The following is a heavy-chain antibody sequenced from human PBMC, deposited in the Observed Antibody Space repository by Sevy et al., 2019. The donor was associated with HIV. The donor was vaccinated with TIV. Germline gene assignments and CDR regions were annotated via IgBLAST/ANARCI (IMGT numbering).Heavy chain of an antibody. V-gene: IGHV4-30-2*01. Sequence: SETLSLTCTVSGGSISSGSYSWIWIRQPPGKGLEWIGYIYHSGNTYYDPSLKSRLTISVDRSKNQFSLKLSSVTAADTAMYYCARDGGTLTTPGAFDIWGQGTMVTVSS. CDR1: GGSISSGSYS. CDR3: ARDGGTLTTPGAFDI. J-gene: IGHJ3*02. D-gene: IGHD4-17*01. CDR2: IYHSGNT.